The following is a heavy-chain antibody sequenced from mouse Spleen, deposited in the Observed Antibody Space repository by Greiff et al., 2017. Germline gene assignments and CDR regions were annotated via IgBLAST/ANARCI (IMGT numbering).Heavy chain of an antibody. CDR2: IDPSDSYT. CDR1: GYTFTSYW. V-gene: IGHV1-69*01. J-gene: IGHJ4*01. CDR3: ARRYMAMDY. D-gene: IGHD2-14*01. Sequence: QVQLKQPGAELVMPGASVKLSCKASGYTFTSYWMHWVKQRPGQGLEWIGEIDPSDSYTNYNQKFKGKATLTVDKSSSTAYMQLSSLTSEDSAVYYCARRYMAMDYWGQGTSVTVSS.